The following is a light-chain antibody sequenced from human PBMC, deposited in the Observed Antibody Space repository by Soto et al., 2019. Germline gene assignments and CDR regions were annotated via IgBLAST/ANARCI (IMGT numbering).Light chain of an antibody. J-gene: IGKJ3*01. Sequence: DIQMTQSPSSVSASVGDTVTITCRASQDILIWLAWYQQKPGEAPRLLIYASSNLQSGVPSRFSGSLSGTDFTLIIISVLREDFATYYCQQANTSPITFGPGTRLDIK. CDR1: QDILIW. CDR2: ASS. V-gene: IGKV1-12*01. CDR3: QQANTSPIT.